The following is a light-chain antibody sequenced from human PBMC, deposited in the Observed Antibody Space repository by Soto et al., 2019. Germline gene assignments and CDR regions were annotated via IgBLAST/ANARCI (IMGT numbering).Light chain of an antibody. V-gene: IGKV1-5*01. CDR3: QQYGKYST. CDR2: DAS. J-gene: IGKJ1*01. CDR1: QTISVS. Sequence: IQMTQSPSTLSASVGDTDTITCRASQTISVSLAWYRQKPGKAPNLLIYDASTLQEGVPSRFSGSGSGTEFTLTVTRLQPDDFATYFCQQYGKYSTFGHGTKVDVK.